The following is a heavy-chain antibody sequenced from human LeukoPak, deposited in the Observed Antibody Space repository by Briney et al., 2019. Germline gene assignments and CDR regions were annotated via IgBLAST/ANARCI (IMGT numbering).Heavy chain of an antibody. CDR2: ISYDGSNK. D-gene: IGHD1-26*01. CDR3: AREETTDTSYDY. J-gene: IGHJ4*02. CDR1: GFTFSSYA. Sequence: GGSLRLSCAASGFTFSSYAMHWVRQAPGKGLEWVAVISYDGSNKYYADSVKGRFTISRDNSKSTLYLQMNSLRAEGTAVYYCAREETTDTSYDYWGQGTLVTVSS. V-gene: IGHV3-30-3*01.